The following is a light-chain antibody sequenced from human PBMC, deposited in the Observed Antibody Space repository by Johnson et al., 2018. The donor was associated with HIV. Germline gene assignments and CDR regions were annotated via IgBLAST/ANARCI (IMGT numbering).Light chain of an antibody. V-gene: IGLV1-51*02. CDR2: ENN. J-gene: IGLJ1*01. Sequence: QSVLTQPPSVSAAPGQKVTISCSGNNSNIGNNYVSWYQQLPGTAPKLLIYENNKRPSGIPDRFSGSKSGTSATLGITGLQTGDEADYYCATWDTSLSTGGVFGTGTKVTVL. CDR1: NSNIGNNY. CDR3: ATWDTSLSTGGV.